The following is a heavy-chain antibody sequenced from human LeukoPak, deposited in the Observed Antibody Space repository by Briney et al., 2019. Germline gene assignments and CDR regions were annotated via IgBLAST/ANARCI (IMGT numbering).Heavy chain of an antibody. Sequence: GGSLRLSCAASGFTFSSYEMNWVRQAPGKGLEWVSYISSSGSTIYYADSVKGRFTISRDNAKNSLYPQMNSLRAEDTAVYYCARGATGYSHGSSDFDYWGQGTLVTVSS. CDR2: ISSSGSTI. CDR1: GFTFSSYE. V-gene: IGHV3-48*03. D-gene: IGHD5-18*01. J-gene: IGHJ4*02. CDR3: ARGATGYSHGSSDFDY.